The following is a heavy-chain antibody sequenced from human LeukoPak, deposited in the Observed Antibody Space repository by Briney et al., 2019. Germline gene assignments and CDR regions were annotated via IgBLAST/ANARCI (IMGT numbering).Heavy chain of an antibody. V-gene: IGHV3-48*03. Sequence: PGGSLRLSCAASGSTFSSYEMNWVRQAPGKGLEWVSYISSSGSTIYYADSVKGRFTISRDNAKNSLYLQMNSLRAEDTAVYYCARDKSSGWFFDYWGQGTLVTVSS. CDR2: ISSSGSTI. D-gene: IGHD6-19*01. CDR1: GSTFSSYE. J-gene: IGHJ4*02. CDR3: ARDKSSGWFFDY.